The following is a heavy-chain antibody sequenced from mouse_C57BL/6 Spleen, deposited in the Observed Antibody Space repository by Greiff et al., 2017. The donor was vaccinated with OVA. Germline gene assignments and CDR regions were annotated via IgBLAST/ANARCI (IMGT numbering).Heavy chain of an antibody. Sequence: QVQLQQPGAELVKPGASVKMSCKASGYTFTSYWITWVKQRPGQGLEWIGDIYPGSGSTNYNEKFKSKAILTVDTSSSTAYMQLSSLTSEDSAVYYCARGTGWYFDVWGTGTTVTVSS. CDR1: GYTFTSYW. CDR3: ARGTGWYFDV. V-gene: IGHV1-55*01. CDR2: IYPGSGST. J-gene: IGHJ1*03. D-gene: IGHD4-1*01.